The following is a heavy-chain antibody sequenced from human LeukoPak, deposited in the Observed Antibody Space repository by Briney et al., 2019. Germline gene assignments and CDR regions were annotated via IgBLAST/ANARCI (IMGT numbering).Heavy chain of an antibody. CDR3: ARDVSWDY. J-gene: IGHJ4*02. D-gene: IGHD5/OR15-5a*01. CDR1: GFIFSTYD. CDR2: ISYDGSNK. Sequence: GGSLRLSCAAPGFIFSTYDMHWVRQAPGKGLEWVAVISYDGSNKFYADSVKGRFTFSRDNSKNTLYLQMNSLRAEGTAVYYCARDVSWDYWGQGTLVTVSS. V-gene: IGHV3-30*05.